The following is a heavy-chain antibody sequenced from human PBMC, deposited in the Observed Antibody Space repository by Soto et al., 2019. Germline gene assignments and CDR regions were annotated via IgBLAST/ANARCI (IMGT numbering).Heavy chain of an antibody. D-gene: IGHD3-3*01. CDR2: IKQDGSEK. J-gene: IGHJ6*03. CDR3: ARDLSPDFWSGTSYMDV. CDR1: GFTFSSYW. V-gene: IGHV3-7*01. Sequence: GGSLRLSCAASGFTFSSYWMSWVRQAPGKGLEWVANIKQDGSEKYYVDSVKGRFTISRDNAKNSLYLQMNSLRAEDTAVYYCARDLSPDFWSGTSYMDVWGKGTTVTVSS.